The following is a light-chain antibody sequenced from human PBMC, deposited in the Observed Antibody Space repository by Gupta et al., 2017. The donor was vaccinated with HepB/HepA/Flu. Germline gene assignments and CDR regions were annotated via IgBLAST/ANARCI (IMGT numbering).Light chain of an antibody. V-gene: IGKV1-8*01. J-gene: IGKJ1*01. Sequence: AIRMSPSPSSFFASTGDRVTITCRASQDIGNYLAWYQQKPGKAPNILIWDATTLQSGVPSRFSGSGSGTDFTLTISCLQSEDFAAYYCQQYDRYLSWTFGQGTKVEMK. CDR1: QDIGNY. CDR3: QQYDRYLSWT. CDR2: DAT.